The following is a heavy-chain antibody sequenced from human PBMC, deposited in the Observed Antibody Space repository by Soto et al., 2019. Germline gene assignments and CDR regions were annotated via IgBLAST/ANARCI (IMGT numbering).Heavy chain of an antibody. V-gene: IGHV3-30-3*01. CDR1: GFTFSSYA. CDR3: ARSLTGFWSGYYTPGY. J-gene: IGHJ4*02. CDR2: ISYDGSNK. Sequence: QVQLVESGGGVVQPGRSLRLSCAASGFTFSSYAMHWVRQAPGKGLEWVAVISYDGSNKYYADSVKGRFTISRDNSKNPLYLQMNSLGAEDTAVYYCARSLTGFWSGYYTPGYWGQGTLVTVSS. D-gene: IGHD3-3*01.